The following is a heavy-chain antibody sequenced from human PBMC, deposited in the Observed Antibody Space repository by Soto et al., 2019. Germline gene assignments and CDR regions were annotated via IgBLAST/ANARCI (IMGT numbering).Heavy chain of an antibody. J-gene: IGHJ6*02. CDR2: IYYSGST. CDR1: GGSISSGDYY. CDR3: ARVVVVVPAVPYYYGMDV. V-gene: IGHV4-30-4*01. Sequence: KTSETLSLTCTVSGGSISSGDYYWSWIRQPPGKGLEWIGYIYYSGSTYYNPSLKSRVTISVDTSKNQFSLKLSPVTAADTAVYYCARVVVVVPAVPYYYGMDVWGQGTTVTVSS. D-gene: IGHD2-2*01.